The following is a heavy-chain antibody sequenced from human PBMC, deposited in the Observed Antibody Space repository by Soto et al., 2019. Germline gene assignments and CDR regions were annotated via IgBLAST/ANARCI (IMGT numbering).Heavy chain of an antibody. CDR2: IYYSGST. CDR3: ARAPYSSGWLTYWYFDP. D-gene: IGHD6-19*01. V-gene: IGHV4-59*01. CDR1: GGSISSYY. J-gene: IGHJ2*01. Sequence: SETLSLTCTVSGGSISSYYWSWIRQPPGKGLEWIGYIYYSGSTNYNPSLKSRVTISVDTSKNQFSLKLSSVTAADTAVYYCARAPYSSGWLTYWYFDPWGRGTLVTVSS.